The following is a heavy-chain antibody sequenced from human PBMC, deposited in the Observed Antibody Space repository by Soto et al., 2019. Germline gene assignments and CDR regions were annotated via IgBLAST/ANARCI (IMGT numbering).Heavy chain of an antibody. CDR1: GGTFSSYA. Sequence: GASVKVSCKASGGTFSSYAISWVRQAPGQGLEWMGGIIPIFGTANYAQKFQGRVTITADESTSTAYMELSSLRSDDTAVYYCARERVIEQWLPGYYYYGMDVWGQGTTVTVSS. V-gene: IGHV1-69*13. CDR3: ARERVIEQWLPGYYYYGMDV. CDR2: IIPIFGTA. D-gene: IGHD6-19*01. J-gene: IGHJ6*02.